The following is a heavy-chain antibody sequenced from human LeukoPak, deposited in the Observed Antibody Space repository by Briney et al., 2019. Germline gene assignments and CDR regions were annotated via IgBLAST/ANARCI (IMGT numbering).Heavy chain of an antibody. CDR1: GFTFSSYE. CDR2: ISSSGSTI. CDR3: ARERPEIDY. J-gene: IGHJ4*02. Sequence: GGSLRLSRAASGFTFSSYEMNWVRQAPGKGLEWVSYISSSGSTIYYADSVKGRFTISRDNAKNSLYLQMNSLRAEDTAVYYCARERPEIDYWGQGTLVTVSS. V-gene: IGHV3-48*03.